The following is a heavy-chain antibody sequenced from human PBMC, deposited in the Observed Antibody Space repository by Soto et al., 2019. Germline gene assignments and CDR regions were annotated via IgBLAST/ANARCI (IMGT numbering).Heavy chain of an antibody. CDR1: GGSISSYY. V-gene: IGHV4-59*01. Sequence: SSETLSLTCTFSGGSISSYYWSWIRQPPGKGLEWIGYIYYSGSTNYNPSLKSRVTISVDTSKNQFSLKLSSVTAADTAVYYCARDRTLNAFDIWGQGTMVTVSS. J-gene: IGHJ3*02. CDR2: IYYSGST. CDR3: ARDRTLNAFDI. D-gene: IGHD2-2*01.